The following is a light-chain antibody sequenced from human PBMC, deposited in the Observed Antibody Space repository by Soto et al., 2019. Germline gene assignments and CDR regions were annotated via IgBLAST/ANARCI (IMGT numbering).Light chain of an antibody. V-gene: IGKV3-15*01. CDR1: QGVSSN. CDR2: GAS. J-gene: IGKJ2*01. Sequence: EIVMTQSPATLSVSPGERATLSCRASQGVSSNLAWYQQKPGQAPRLLIYGASTRATGIPARFSGSGSGTEFTLTISSLQSEDFAVYSCQQYNDWPYTFGQVTKLEIK. CDR3: QQYNDWPYT.